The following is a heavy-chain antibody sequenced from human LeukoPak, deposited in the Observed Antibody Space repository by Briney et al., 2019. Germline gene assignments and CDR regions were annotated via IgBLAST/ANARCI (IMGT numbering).Heavy chain of an antibody. CDR1: GFTFSSYA. D-gene: IGHD2-2*01. V-gene: IGHV3-30-3*01. CDR3: ARERGYCSSTSCSLNWFDP. J-gene: IGHJ5*02. CDR2: ISYDGSNK. Sequence: PGGSLRLSCAASGFTFSSYAMHWVRQAPGKGLEWVAVISYDGSNKYYADSVKGRFTISRDNSKNTLYLQMNSLRAEDTAVYYCARERGYCSSTSCSLNWFDPWGQGTLVTVSS.